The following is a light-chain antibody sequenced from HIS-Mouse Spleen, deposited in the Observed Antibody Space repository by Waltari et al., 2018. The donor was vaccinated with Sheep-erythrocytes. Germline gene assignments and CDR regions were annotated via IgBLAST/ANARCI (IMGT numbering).Light chain of an antibody. V-gene: IGLV3-21*03. J-gene: IGLJ2*01. CDR3: QVWKV. CDR1: HIGSKS. Sequence: SYVLTQPPSVSVAPGKTARITCGGNHIGSKSVHWYQQKPGQAPVLVVYDDSDRPSGIPGRFAGSNSGNTASLTISRVEDGDEADYYCQVWKVFGGGTKLTVL. CDR2: DDS.